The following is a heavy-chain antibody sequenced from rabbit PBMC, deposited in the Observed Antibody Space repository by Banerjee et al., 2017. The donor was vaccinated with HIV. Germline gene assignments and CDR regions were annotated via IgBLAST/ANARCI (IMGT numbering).Heavy chain of an antibody. J-gene: IGHJ4*01. CDR1: GFSFSNYY. V-gene: IGHV1S40*01. CDR3: ARSDAGYDGYARVFNL. Sequence: QSLEESGGDLVKPGASLTLTCTASGFSFSNYYMCWVRQAPGKGLEWIACIAAGSSGSTYYASWAKGRFTISKTSSTTGTLQMTSLTVADTATYFCARSDAGYDGYARVFNLWGPGTLVTVS. D-gene: IGHD6-1*01. CDR2: IAAGSSGST.